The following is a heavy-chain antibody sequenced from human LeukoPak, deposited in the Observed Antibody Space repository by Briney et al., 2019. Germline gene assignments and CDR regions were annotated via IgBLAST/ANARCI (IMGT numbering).Heavy chain of an antibody. CDR2: INPNSGGT. V-gene: IGHV1-2*06. Sequence: ASVKVSCKASGYTFTGYYMHWVRQAPGQGLEWMGRINPNSGGTNYAQKFQGRVTMTRDTSISTAYMELSRLRSDDTAVYYCARLAAAGTRIDYWGQGTLVTVSS. CDR1: GYTFTGYY. J-gene: IGHJ4*02. CDR3: ARLAAAGTRIDY. D-gene: IGHD6-13*01.